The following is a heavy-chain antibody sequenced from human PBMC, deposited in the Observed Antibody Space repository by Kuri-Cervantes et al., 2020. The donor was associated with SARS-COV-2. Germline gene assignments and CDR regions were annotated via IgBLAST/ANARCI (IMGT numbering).Heavy chain of an antibody. CDR2: ISGSGGRT. J-gene: IGHJ4*02. V-gene: IGHV3-23*01. Sequence: GESLKISCAASGFTFSIYGMSWVRQAPGKGLEWVSGISGSGGRTYYADSVKGRFTISRDNSKNTLYLQMNSLRAEDTAVYYCARGGDCSGGSCYSDFDYWGQGTLVTVSS. CDR1: GFTFSIYG. D-gene: IGHD2-15*01. CDR3: ARGGDCSGGSCYSDFDY.